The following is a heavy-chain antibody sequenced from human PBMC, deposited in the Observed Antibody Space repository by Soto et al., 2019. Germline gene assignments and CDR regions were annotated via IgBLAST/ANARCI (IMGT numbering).Heavy chain of an antibody. CDR2: IYYSGST. Sequence: QVQLQESGPGLVKPSQTLSLTCTVSGGSISSGGYYWSWIRQHPGKGLEWIGYIYYSGSTYYNPSLKSRVTISVDTSKNQCSLKLSSVTAADTAVYYCARAYYYDSSGYYRAEYFQHWGQGTLVTVSS. V-gene: IGHV4-31*03. CDR1: GGSISSGGYY. CDR3: ARAYYYDSSGYYRAEYFQH. D-gene: IGHD3-22*01. J-gene: IGHJ1*01.